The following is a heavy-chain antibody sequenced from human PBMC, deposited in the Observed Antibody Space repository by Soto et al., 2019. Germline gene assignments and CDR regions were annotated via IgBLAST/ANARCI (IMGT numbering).Heavy chain of an antibody. D-gene: IGHD5-18*01. J-gene: IGHJ4*02. V-gene: IGHV3-30*18. CDR2: ISYDGSNK. CDR1: GFTFSSYG. Sequence: QVQLVESGGGVVQPGRSLRLSCAASGFTFSSYGMHWVRQAPGKGLEWVAVISYDGSNKYYADSVKGRFTISRDNSKNTLYLQMNSLRAEDTAVYYCAKDPDGYSYGYIDYWGQGTLITVSS. CDR3: AKDPDGYSYGYIDY.